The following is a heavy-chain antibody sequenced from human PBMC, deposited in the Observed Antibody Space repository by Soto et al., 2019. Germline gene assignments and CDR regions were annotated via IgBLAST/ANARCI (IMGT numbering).Heavy chain of an antibody. D-gene: IGHD3-10*01. CDR1: GFTVSSNY. CDR3: AKNYYFDL. V-gene: IGHV3-53*01. Sequence: GGSLRLSCAASGFTVSSNYMSWVRQAPGKGLEWVSFINTDGATYYADSAKGRFIISRDNSRDTLYLQMDSLRAEDTAIYYCAKNYYFDLWGQGALVTVSS. CDR2: INTDGAT. J-gene: IGHJ4*02.